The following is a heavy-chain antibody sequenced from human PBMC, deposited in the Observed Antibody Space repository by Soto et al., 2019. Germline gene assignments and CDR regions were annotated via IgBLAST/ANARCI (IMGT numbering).Heavy chain of an antibody. D-gene: IGHD5-18*01. CDR2: ISYDGSNK. J-gene: IGHJ4*02. Sequence: QVQLVESGGGVVQPGRSLRLSCAASGFTFSSYGMHWVRQAPGKGLEWVAVISYDGSNKYYADSVKGRFTISRDNSKNTLYLQMNSLRAEDTAVYYCAKDQRDTALSIPPYYWGQGTLVTVSS. V-gene: IGHV3-30*18. CDR1: GFTFSSYG. CDR3: AKDQRDTALSIPPYY.